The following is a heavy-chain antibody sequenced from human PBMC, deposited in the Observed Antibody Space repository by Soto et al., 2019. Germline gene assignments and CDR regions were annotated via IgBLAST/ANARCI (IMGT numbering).Heavy chain of an antibody. CDR1: GFTFSIYA. CDR2: ISGSGGRA. CDR3: AKDSAGYCSGTICYYFDY. D-gene: IGHD2-15*01. Sequence: GGSLRLSCAASGFTFSIYAMNWVRQAPGKGLEWVSSISGSGGRASYADSVKGRFTISRDSSKNTLYLQMNSLRAEDTAVYYCAKDSAGYCSGTICYYFDYWGQGTLVTVSS. V-gene: IGHV3-23*01. J-gene: IGHJ4*02.